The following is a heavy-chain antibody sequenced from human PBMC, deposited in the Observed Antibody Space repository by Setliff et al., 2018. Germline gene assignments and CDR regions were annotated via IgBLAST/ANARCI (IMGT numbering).Heavy chain of an antibody. CDR1: GFAFSSFA. V-gene: IGHV3-7*01. D-gene: IGHD3-9*01. J-gene: IGHJ4*02. CDR3: ARDRLRYFDWLLCTAIDY. Sequence: LRLSCGASGFAFSSFAMSWVRQAPGKGLEWVANIKQDGSEKYYVDSVKGRFTISRDNAKNSLYLQMNSLRAEDTAVYYCARDRLRYFDWLLCTAIDYWGQGTLVTVSS. CDR2: IKQDGSEK.